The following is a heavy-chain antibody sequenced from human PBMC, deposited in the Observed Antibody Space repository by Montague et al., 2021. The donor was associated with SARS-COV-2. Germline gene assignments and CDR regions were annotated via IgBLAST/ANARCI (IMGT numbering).Heavy chain of an antibody. V-gene: IGHV4-34*01. CDR2: IYYSGST. CDR3: ARVGRQQLVRLSGMDV. J-gene: IGHJ6*02. CDR1: GGSFSGYY. Sequence: SETLSLTCAVYGGSFSGYYWSWIRQPPGKGLEWVGSIYYSGSTYYNPSLKSRVTISVDTSKNQFSLKLSSVTAADTAVYYCARVGRQQLVRLSGMDVWGQGTTVPVSS. D-gene: IGHD6-13*01.